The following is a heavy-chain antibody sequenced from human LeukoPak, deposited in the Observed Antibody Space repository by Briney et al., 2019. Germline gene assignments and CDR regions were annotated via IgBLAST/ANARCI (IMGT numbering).Heavy chain of an antibody. CDR1: GFTFSSYG. J-gene: IGHJ4*02. Sequence: GGSLRLSCAASGFTFSSYGMHWVRQAPGKGLEWVAVISYDGSNKYYADSVKGRFTISRDSSKNTLYLQMNSLRAEDTAVYYCARDHDYGFDFWGQGTLVTVSS. D-gene: IGHD4/OR15-4a*01. V-gene: IGHV3-30*03. CDR3: ARDHDYGFDF. CDR2: ISYDGSNK.